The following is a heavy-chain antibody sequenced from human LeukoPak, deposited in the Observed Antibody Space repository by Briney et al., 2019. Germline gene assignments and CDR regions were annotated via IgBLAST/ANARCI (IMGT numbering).Heavy chain of an antibody. CDR3: ARVNARPGTSWYFDY. D-gene: IGHD6-13*01. Sequence: GGSLRLSCAASGLTYSNYWMTWVRQAPGKGLERVVNIREDGSEKYYVDSLKGRFTISRDNAKNSLYLQMNSLRAEDTAVYYCARVNARPGTSWYFDYGGKGTRVTVSS. CDR2: IREDGSEK. CDR1: GLTYSNYW. V-gene: IGHV3-7*01. J-gene: IGHJ4*02.